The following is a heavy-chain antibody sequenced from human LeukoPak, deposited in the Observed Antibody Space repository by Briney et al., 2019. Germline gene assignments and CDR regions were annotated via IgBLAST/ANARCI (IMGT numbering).Heavy chain of an antibody. CDR1: GYTFSGFY. CDR3: ARWYSSGWFAFDI. J-gene: IGHJ3*02. Sequence: ASVKVSCKASGYTFSGFYIHWVRQAPGQGLEWMGWINTNTGNPTYAQGFTGRFVFSLDTSVSTAYLQISSLKAEDTAVYYCARWYSSGWFAFDIWGQGTMVTVSS. D-gene: IGHD6-19*01. V-gene: IGHV7-4-1*02. CDR2: INTNTGNP.